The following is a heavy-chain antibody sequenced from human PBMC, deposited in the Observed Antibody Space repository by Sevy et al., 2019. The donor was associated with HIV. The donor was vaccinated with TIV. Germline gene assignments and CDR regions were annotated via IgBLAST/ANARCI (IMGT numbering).Heavy chain of an antibody. Sequence: GGALRLSCAASGFTFSNAWMSWVRQAPGKGLEWVGRIKSKTDGGTTDYAAPVKGRFTISRDDSKNTLYLQMNSLKTEDTAVYYCTTDLPYYDFWSGYYHFDYWGQGTLVTVSS. D-gene: IGHD3-3*01. CDR3: TTDLPYYDFWSGYYHFDY. CDR1: GFTFSNAW. CDR2: IKSKTDGGTT. V-gene: IGHV3-15*01. J-gene: IGHJ4*02.